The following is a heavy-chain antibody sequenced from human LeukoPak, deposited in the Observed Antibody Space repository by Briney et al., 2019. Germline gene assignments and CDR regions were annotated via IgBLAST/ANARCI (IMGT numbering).Heavy chain of an antibody. V-gene: IGHV3-53*01. Sequence: GGSLRLSCAASGFTVSSNYMSWVRQAPGKGLEWVSVIYSGGSTYYADSVKGRFTISRDNSKNTLYLQMNSLRAKDTAVYYCARDATATDYDILTGHQYYYYYGMDVWGKGTTVTVSS. D-gene: IGHD3-9*01. CDR2: IYSGGST. CDR3: ARDATATDYDILTGHQYYYYYGMDV. J-gene: IGHJ6*04. CDR1: GFTVSSNY.